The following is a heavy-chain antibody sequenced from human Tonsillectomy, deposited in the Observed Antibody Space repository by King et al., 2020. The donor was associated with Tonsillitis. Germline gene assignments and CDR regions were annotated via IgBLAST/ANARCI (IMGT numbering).Heavy chain of an antibody. V-gene: IGHV4-31*03. CDR3: ARDAFFTTTFDYGMDV. CDR1: GGSISSGGYY. D-gene: IGHD3-3*02. CDR2: ISYSGST. Sequence: QLQESGPGLVKPSQTLSLTCTVSGGSISSGGYYWSWIRQHPGKGLEWIGYISYSGSTYYNPSLKSRLTISVDTSKNQFSLKLSSVTAADTAVYYCARDAFFTTTFDYGMDVWGQGTTVTVSS. J-gene: IGHJ6*02.